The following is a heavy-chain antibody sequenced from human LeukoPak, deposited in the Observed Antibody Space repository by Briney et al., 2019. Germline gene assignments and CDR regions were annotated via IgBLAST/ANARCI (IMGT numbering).Heavy chain of an antibody. D-gene: IGHD3-10*01. CDR3: ARGRFGELYYYYYGMDV. Sequence: SETLSLTCAVSGGSISSGGYSWSWIRQPPGKGLEWIGYIYHSGSTYYNPSLKSRVTISVDRSKNQFSLKLSSVTAADTAVYYCARGRFGELYYYYYGMDVWGQGTTVTVSS. CDR1: GGSISSGGYS. CDR2: IYHSGST. J-gene: IGHJ6*02. V-gene: IGHV4-30-2*01.